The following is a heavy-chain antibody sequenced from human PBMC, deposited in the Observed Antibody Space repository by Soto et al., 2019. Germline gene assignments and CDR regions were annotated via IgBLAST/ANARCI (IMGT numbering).Heavy chain of an antibody. CDR1: GFTFSSYW. J-gene: IGHJ4*02. CDR2: IKQDGSEK. CDR3: ARIPADYDYVWGSYRSEYYFDY. Sequence: GGSLRLSCAASGFTFSSYWMSWVRQAPGKGLEWVANIKQDGSEKYYVDPVKGRFTISRDNAKNSLYLQMNSLRAEDTAVYYCARIPADYDYVWGSYRSEYYFDYWGQGTLVTVYS. V-gene: IGHV3-7*01. D-gene: IGHD3-16*02.